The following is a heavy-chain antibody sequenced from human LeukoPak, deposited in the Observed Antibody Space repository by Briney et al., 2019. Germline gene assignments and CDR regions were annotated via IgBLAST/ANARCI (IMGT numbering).Heavy chain of an antibody. V-gene: IGHV3-23*01. J-gene: IGHJ3*02. CDR2: ISGSGGST. D-gene: IGHD1-1*01. CDR1: GFTFSSYA. Sequence: GGSLRLSCAASGFTFSSYAMSWVRQAPGKGLEWVSAISGSGGSTYYADSVKGRFTISSDNSKNTLFLQMNSLRPEDTAIYYCVKETGDVGQGGFEIWGQGTRVTVSS. CDR3: VKETGDVGQGGFEI.